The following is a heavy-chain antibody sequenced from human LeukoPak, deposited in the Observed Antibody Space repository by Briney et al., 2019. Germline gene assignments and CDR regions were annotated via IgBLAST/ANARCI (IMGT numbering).Heavy chain of an antibody. Sequence: GGSPRLSCAASGFTFSSYEMNWVRQAPGKGLEWVSYISSSGSTIYYADSVKGRFTISRDNAKNSLYLQMNSLRAEDTAVYYCARDRDYGDYYYFDYWGQGTLVTVSS. CDR1: GFTFSSYE. J-gene: IGHJ4*02. V-gene: IGHV3-48*03. CDR3: ARDRDYGDYYYFDY. D-gene: IGHD4-17*01. CDR2: ISSSGSTI.